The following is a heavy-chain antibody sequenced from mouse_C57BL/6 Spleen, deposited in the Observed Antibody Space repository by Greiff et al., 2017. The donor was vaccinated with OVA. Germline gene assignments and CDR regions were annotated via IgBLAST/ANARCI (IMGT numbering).Heavy chain of an antibody. D-gene: IGHD1-1*01. CDR2: ISYDGSN. CDR1: GYSITSGYY. J-gene: IGHJ4*01. CDR3: ARDPDYYGAMDY. Sequence: EVQLQESGPGLVKPSQSLSLTCSVTGYSITSGYYWNWIRQFPGNKLEWMGYISYDGSNNYNPSLKNRISITRDTSKNQFFLKLNSVTTEDTATYYGARDPDYYGAMDYWGQGTSVTVSS. V-gene: IGHV3-6*01.